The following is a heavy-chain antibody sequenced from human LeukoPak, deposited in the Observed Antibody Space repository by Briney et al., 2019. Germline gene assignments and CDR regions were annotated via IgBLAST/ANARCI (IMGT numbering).Heavy chain of an antibody. V-gene: IGHV3-30-3*01. Sequence: GGSLRLSCAASGFTFSSYAMHWVRQAPGKGLERVAVISYDGSNKYYADSVKGRFTISRDNSKNTLYLQMNSLRAEDTAVYYCARGQVLRFLEWLYYFDYWGQGTLVTVSS. CDR1: GFTFSSYA. D-gene: IGHD3-3*01. CDR2: ISYDGSNK. CDR3: ARGQVLRFLEWLYYFDY. J-gene: IGHJ4*02.